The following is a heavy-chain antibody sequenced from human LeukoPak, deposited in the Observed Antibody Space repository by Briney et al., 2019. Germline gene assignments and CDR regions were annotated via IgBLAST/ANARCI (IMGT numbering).Heavy chain of an antibody. V-gene: IGHV3-23*01. CDR1: GFTFNHYA. J-gene: IGHJ4*02. D-gene: IGHD6-19*01. CDR3: ARDHGSQDSGAWYVFDY. CDR2: INHLGDT. Sequence: PGVSLRLSCAACGFTFNHYAMSWVRQAPGKGLEWVSGINHLGDTFYSDSVKGGFTISRDNSQKTLFLQMNSLRADDTAEYFCARDHGSQDSGAWYVFDYWGRGTLVTVSS.